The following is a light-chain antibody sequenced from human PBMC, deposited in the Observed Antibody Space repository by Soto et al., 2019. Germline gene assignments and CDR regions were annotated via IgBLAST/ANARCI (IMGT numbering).Light chain of an antibody. CDR3: QQYASSPRT. Sequence: EIVLTQSPATLSLSPGERATLSCRASQSVSSYLAWYQQKPGQAPRLLIYDASKRATGIPDRFSGSGSETDFTLTISRLEPEDSAVYYCQQYASSPRTFGQGTKVDIK. CDR2: DAS. J-gene: IGKJ1*01. V-gene: IGKV3-11*01. CDR1: QSVSSY.